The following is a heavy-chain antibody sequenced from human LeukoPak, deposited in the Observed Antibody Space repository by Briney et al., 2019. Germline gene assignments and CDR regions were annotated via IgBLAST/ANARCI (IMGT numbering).Heavy chain of an antibody. J-gene: IGHJ1*01. CDR1: GFTFSSYW. Sequence: GGSLRLSCAASGFTFSSYWMSWVRQAPGKGLEWVANIKQDGSAMYYVDSVKGRFTISRDNAKNSLYLQMNSLRDEDTAVYYCARSWIAAADPTEYFQHWGQGTLVTVSS. CDR2: IKQDGSAM. D-gene: IGHD6-13*01. CDR3: ARSWIAAADPTEYFQH. V-gene: IGHV3-7*02.